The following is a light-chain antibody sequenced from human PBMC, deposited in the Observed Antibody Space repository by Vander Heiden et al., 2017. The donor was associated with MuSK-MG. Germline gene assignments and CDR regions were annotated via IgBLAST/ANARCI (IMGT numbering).Light chain of an antibody. Sequence: DIQMTQSPSSLSASVGDRVTITCRASQSISSYLNWYQQKPGKAPKLLIYAASSLQSGVPSRFSGSGSGTDFTLTISSLQPEDFATYYCQQSYGTPHYFGGGTKVEIK. V-gene: IGKV1-39*01. CDR3: QQSYGTPHY. J-gene: IGKJ4*01. CDR1: QSISSY. CDR2: AAS.